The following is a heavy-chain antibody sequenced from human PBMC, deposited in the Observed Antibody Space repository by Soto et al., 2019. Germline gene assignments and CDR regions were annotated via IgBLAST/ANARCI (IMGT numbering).Heavy chain of an antibody. J-gene: IGHJ4*02. CDR2: VHYSGVT. CDR3: AIVGVEVPGPIGDFDY. CDR1: GGSVNGYY. Sequence: SETLSLTCTVSGGSVNGYYWSWIRQPPGKGLEWIGYVHYSGVTHYNPSLQSRVTMSIDTSNNRFSLRLNSVTAPDTAVYYCAIVGVEVPGPIGDFDYWGRGTLVTVSS. D-gene: IGHD3-16*01. V-gene: IGHV4-59*02.